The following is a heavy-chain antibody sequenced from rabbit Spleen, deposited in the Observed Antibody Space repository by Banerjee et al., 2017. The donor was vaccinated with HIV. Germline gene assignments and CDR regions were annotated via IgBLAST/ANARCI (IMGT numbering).Heavy chain of an antibody. CDR2: IYFGISGST. CDR1: GFSFSGSA. V-gene: IGHV1S45*01. J-gene: IGHJ4*01. D-gene: IGHD7-1*01. CDR3: ARSGTYNIGGTFYPTRFYL. Sequence: QEQLEESGGDLVKPGASLTLTCKASGFSFSGSAMCWVRQAPGKGLEWIGCIYFGISGSTYYATWVNGRFTISKTSSTTVTLQMTSLTAADTATYFCARSGTYNIGGTFYPTRFYLWGPGTLVTVS.